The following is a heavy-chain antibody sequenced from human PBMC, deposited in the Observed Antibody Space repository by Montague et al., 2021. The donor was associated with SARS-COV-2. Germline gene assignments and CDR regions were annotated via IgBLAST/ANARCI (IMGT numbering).Heavy chain of an antibody. V-gene: IGHV4-39*01. Sequence: SETLSLTCTVSGGSVGSSHYYWAWIRQPPGKGLEWIGTIYYSGSTYYNPSPRSRVTIDVDASTNQFSLKLHSVTAADTAVYYCARHWGIAAAGNWGQGTLVTVSS. CDR1: GGSVGSSHYY. CDR3: ARHWGIAAAGN. D-gene: IGHD6-13*01. CDR2: IYYSGST. J-gene: IGHJ4*02.